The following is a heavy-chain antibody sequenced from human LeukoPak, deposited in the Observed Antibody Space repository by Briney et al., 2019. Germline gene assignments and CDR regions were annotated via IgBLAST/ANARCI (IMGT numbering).Heavy chain of an antibody. Sequence: SETLSLTCTVSDDSISDYYRGWIRQPPGKGLEWIGYFHNSGTSTYNPSLKSRVTTSADTSKNQFSLKLNSLTTADTAVYYCTRGAAWLIDYWGQGILVTVSS. CDR3: TRGAAWLIDY. V-gene: IGHV4-59*01. D-gene: IGHD3-16*01. CDR1: DDSISDYY. CDR2: FHNSGTS. J-gene: IGHJ4*02.